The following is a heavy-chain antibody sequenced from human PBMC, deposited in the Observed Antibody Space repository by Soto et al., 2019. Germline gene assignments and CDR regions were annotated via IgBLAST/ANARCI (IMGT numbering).Heavy chain of an antibody. D-gene: IGHD2-21*02. J-gene: IGHJ4*03. CDR2: IYYSGST. V-gene: IGHV4-39*01. CDR3: ARQWTSVVTQGYFDV. Sequence: PSETLSLTCTVTGDSISSRSYYWGWIRQPPGKGLEWIGSIYYSGSTYNNPSLRSRVSMSIDTSKDQFSLKLKSVTAADTALYFCARQWTSVVTQGYFDVWGPGSLLTVS. CDR1: GDSISSRSYY.